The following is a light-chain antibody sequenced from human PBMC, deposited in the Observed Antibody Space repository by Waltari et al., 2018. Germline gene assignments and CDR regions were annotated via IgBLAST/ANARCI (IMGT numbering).Light chain of an antibody. CDR3: SSYTSSSTSS. J-gene: IGLJ3*02. Sequence: QSALTQPASVSGSPGQSITISCTGTSSDVGGYKYVSWYQQHPGKAPKLIIYDVSNRPSGVSNRFSGSKSGNTASLTISGLQAEDEADYYCSSYTSSSTSSFGGGTKLTVL. V-gene: IGLV2-14*03. CDR2: DVS. CDR1: SSDVGGYKY.